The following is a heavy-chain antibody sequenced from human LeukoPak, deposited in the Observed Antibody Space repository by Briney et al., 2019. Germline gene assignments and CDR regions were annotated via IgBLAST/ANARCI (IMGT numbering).Heavy chain of an antibody. CDR2: INHSGST. CDR1: GGSFSGYY. V-gene: IGHV4-34*01. D-gene: IGHD6-13*01. Sequence: SETLSLTCAVYGGSFSGYYWSWIRQPLGKGLEWIGEINHSGSTNYNPSLKSRVTISVDTSKNQFSLKLSSVTAADTAVYYCARGGSYSSSWYGVDYYYYMDVWGKGTTVTVSS. CDR3: ARGGSYSSSWYGVDYYYYMDV. J-gene: IGHJ6*03.